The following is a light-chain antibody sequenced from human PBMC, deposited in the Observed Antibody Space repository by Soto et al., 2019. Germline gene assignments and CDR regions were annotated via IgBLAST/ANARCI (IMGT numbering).Light chain of an antibody. CDR3: QQRTTWPLT. V-gene: IGKV3-11*01. CDR2: DAT. J-gene: IGKJ4*01. CDR1: QSVTTY. Sequence: EIVMTQSPANLSLSPGERATLSCRASQSVTTYLVWYQQKPGQAPRLLIYDATNRATGIPARFTAAGSGTDFTRTISSLEPEDSAVYFCQQRTTWPLTFGGGTKVEIK.